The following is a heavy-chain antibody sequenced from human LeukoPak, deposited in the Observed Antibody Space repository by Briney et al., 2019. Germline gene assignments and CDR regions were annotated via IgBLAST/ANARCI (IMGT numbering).Heavy chain of an antibody. CDR3: AREDDSSGYYYRGFRYYYGMDV. D-gene: IGHD3-22*01. Sequence: PGRSLRLSCAASGFTFSSYAMHWVRQAPGKGLEWVAVISYDGSNKYYADSVKGRFTISRDNSKNTLYLQMNSLRAEDTAVYYCAREDDSSGYYYRGFRYYYGMDVWGQGTTVTVSS. V-gene: IGHV3-30-3*01. J-gene: IGHJ6*02. CDR2: ISYDGSNK. CDR1: GFTFSSYA.